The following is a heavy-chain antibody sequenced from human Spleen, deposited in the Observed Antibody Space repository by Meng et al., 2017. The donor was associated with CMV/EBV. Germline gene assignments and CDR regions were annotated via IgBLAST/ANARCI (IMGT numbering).Heavy chain of an antibody. Sequence: QVQLQQWGAGLFKPSETLSLTCAVYGGSFSGYYWSWIRQPPGKGLEWIGEINHSGSTNYNPSLKSRVTISVDTSKNQFSLKLSSVTAADTAVYYCATIVGANYWGQGTLVNVSS. CDR2: INHSGST. V-gene: IGHV4-34*01. D-gene: IGHD1-26*01. CDR3: ATIVGANY. J-gene: IGHJ4*02. CDR1: GGSFSGYY.